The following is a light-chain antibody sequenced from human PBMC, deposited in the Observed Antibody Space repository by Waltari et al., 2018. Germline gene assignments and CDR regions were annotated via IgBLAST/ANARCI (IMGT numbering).Light chain of an antibody. CDR3: ASWDDSLNGHWV. CDR2: RSD. CDR1: YSNIAIKV. Sequence: QSELTPPTQASGTPGQRVTVSRSGSYSNIAIKVATWYQQLPGKAPKLRIYRSDRRPSGVPVRFSGSKSGSSASLAIDGLHSEDEADYYCASWDDSLNGHWVFGGGTKVTVL. J-gene: IGLJ3*02. V-gene: IGLV1-44*01.